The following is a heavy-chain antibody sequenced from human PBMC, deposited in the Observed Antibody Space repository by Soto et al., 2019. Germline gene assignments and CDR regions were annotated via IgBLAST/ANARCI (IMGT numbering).Heavy chain of an antibody. Sequence: QVPLVQSGAEVKKPGSSVKVSCKASGGTFSSYAISWVRQAPGQGLEWMGGIIPIFGTANYAQKFQGRVTITADESASTAYMELSSLRSEDTAVYYCARLPSGPLGYCSGGSCYSSFDYWGQGTLVTVSS. D-gene: IGHD2-15*01. CDR1: GGTFSSYA. J-gene: IGHJ4*02. CDR3: ARLPSGPLGYCSGGSCYSSFDY. V-gene: IGHV1-69*01. CDR2: IIPIFGTA.